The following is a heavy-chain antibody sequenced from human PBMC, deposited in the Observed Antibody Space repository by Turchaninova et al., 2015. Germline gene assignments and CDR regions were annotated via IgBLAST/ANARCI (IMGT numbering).Heavy chain of an antibody. CDR3: ARDLGGHDAFDI. Sequence: VQLQESGPGLVKPSQTLSLTCIVSGGSISSGNYYWTWVRQPPGKGLGYIGYSSYSGSAYYNPSLKSLVTISVDTSKNQFSLMLTSVTAADTAMYYCARDLGGHDAFDIWGQGTMVTVSS. CDR1: GGSISSGNYY. CDR2: SSYSGSA. J-gene: IGHJ3*02. V-gene: IGHV4-30-4*08. D-gene: IGHD3-16*01.